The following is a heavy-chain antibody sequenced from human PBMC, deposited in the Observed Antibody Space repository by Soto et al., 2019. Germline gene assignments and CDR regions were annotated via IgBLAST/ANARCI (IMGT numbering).Heavy chain of an antibody. J-gene: IGHJ4*02. CDR1: GYTFTSYG. V-gene: IGHV1-69*13. CDR3: ARDDVEMATISGGFDY. D-gene: IGHD5-12*01. CDR2: IIPIFGTA. Sequence: ASVKVSCKASGYTFTSYGISWVRPAPGQGLEWMGGIIPIFGTANYAQKFQGRVTITADESTSTAYMELSSLRSEDTAVYYCARDDVEMATISGGFDYWGQGTLVTVSS.